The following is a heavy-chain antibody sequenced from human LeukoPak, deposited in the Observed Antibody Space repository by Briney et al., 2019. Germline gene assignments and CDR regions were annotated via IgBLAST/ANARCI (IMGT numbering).Heavy chain of an antibody. D-gene: IGHD1-26*01. CDR1: GGTFSSYA. CDR2: IIPILGIV. CDR3: ARLVKVNWFDP. J-gene: IGHJ5*02. Sequence: SVKVSCKASGGTFSSYAISWVRQAPGQGLEWMGRIIPILGIVNYAQKFQGRVTITADKSTSTAYMELSSLRSEDTAVYYCARLVKVNWFDPWGQGTLVTVSS. V-gene: IGHV1-69*04.